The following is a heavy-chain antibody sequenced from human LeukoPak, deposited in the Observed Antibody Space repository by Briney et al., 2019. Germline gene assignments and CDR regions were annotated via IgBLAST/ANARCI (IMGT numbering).Heavy chain of an antibody. CDR2: ISGSGSST. Sequence: PGGSLRLSCAASGFTFSSYAMNWVRQAPGKGLEGVAAISGSGSSTYYADSVKGRFTISRDNSKNTLYLQMNSLRAEDTAVYYCAKRYGDYEGNWGQGTLVTVSS. CDR1: GFTFSSYA. CDR3: AKRYGDYEGN. J-gene: IGHJ4*02. V-gene: IGHV3-23*01. D-gene: IGHD4-17*01.